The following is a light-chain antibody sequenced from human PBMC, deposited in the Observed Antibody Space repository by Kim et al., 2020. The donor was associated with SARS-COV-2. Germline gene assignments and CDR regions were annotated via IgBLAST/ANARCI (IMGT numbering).Light chain of an antibody. J-gene: IGLJ2*01. Sequence: SSELTQDPAVSVALGQTVRITCQGDSLRSYYASWYQQKPGQAPIVVIYGKNNRPSGIPDRFSGSSSGDTASLTITGTQAGDEADYYCNSRGSNDNLRFGGGTPLALL. CDR1: SLRSYY. V-gene: IGLV3-19*01. CDR2: GKN. CDR3: NSRGSNDNLR.